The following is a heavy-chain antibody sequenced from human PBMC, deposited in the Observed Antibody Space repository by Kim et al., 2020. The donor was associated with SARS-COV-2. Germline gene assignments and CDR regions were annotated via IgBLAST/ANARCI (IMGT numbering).Heavy chain of an antibody. Sequence: ASVKVSCKASGYSFDNSGLTWVRQAPGKGPEWVAWISVYNGNEKNTQKLEGRVTVTADTSTKTAYMELRDLRSDDTAVYYCVRDVPYESSGYYSEDHYYGMDVWGQGTTVTVS. CDR2: ISVYNGNE. CDR1: GYSFDNSG. J-gene: IGHJ6*02. V-gene: IGHV1-18*04. CDR3: VRDVPYESSGYYSEDHYYGMDV. D-gene: IGHD3-22*01.